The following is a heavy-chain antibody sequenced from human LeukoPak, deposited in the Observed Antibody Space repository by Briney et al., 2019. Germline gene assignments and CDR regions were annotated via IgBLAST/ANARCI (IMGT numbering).Heavy chain of an antibody. Sequence: GGSLRLSCAASGFTVSSNYMSWVRQAPGKRLEWVSVIYSGGSTYYADSVKGRFTISRDNSKNTLYLQMNSLRAEDTAVYYCARGRHSSSWYFDYWGQGTLVTVSS. CDR2: IYSGGST. V-gene: IGHV3-66*01. CDR1: GFTVSSNY. CDR3: ARGRHSSSWYFDY. J-gene: IGHJ4*02. D-gene: IGHD6-13*01.